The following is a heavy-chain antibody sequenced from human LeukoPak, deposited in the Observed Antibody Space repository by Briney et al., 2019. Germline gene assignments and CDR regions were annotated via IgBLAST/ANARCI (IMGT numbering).Heavy chain of an antibody. V-gene: IGHV3-48*03. CDR1: GFTFSSYE. D-gene: IGHD3-10*01. J-gene: IGHJ4*02. Sequence: PGGSLRLSCAASGFTFSSYEMNWVRQAPGKGLEWVSYISSSGSTIYYADSVKGRFTISRDNAKNSLYLQMNSLRAEDTAVYYCARVLLWFGELDYWGPGTLVTVSS. CDR3: ARVLLWFGELDY. CDR2: ISSSGSTI.